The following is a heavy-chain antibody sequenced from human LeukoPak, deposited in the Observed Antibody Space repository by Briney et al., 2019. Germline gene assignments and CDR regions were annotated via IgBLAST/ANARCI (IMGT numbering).Heavy chain of an antibody. CDR3: ARVGPWVNPDYYYYYMDV. J-gene: IGHJ6*03. D-gene: IGHD1-14*01. Sequence: PGGCLRLSCAASRFTLSSHSINSVRQAPGKGLGWVPSISSLSSYIYYADSVKGRFTIARDNAKNSLYLQMNSLRAEDTAVYYCARVGPWVNPDYYYYYMDVWSKGTTVTVSS. CDR2: ISSLSSYI. V-gene: IGHV3-21*01. CDR1: RFTLSSHS.